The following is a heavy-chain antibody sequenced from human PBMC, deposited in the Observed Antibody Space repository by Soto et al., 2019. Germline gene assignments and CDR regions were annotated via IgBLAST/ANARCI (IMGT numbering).Heavy chain of an antibody. V-gene: IGHV1-46*01. CDR1: GYTFTSYY. Sequence: QVQLVQSGAEVKKPGASVKVSCKASGYTFTSYYMHWVRQAPGQGLEWMGIINPSGGSTSYAQKFQARVTMTRDTSTSTVYMELSSLRSEDTAVYYCARDPVNMIVVVNYYYGMDVWGQGTTVTVSS. CDR3: ARDPVNMIVVVNYYYGMDV. D-gene: IGHD3-22*01. CDR2: INPSGGST. J-gene: IGHJ6*02.